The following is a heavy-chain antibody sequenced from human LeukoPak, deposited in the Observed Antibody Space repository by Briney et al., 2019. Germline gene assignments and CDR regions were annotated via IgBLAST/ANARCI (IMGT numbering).Heavy chain of an antibody. CDR2: INTDGSST. J-gene: IGHJ4*02. D-gene: IGHD3-10*02. Sequence: GGSLRLSCAASGFTFSSYWMHWVRQAPGKGLVWVSRINTDGSSTSYADSVKGRFTISRDNAKNTLYLQVASLRVEDTAVYYCAKDTVRLARGFFDYWGQGTLVTVSS. CDR1: GFTFSSYW. CDR3: AKDTVRLARGFFDY. V-gene: IGHV3-74*01.